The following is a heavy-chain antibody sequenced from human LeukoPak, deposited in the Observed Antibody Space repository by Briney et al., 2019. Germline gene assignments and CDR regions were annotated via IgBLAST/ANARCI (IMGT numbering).Heavy chain of an antibody. J-gene: IGHJ4*02. Sequence: SETLSLTCTVSGGSISSSYFYWGWIRQPPGQGLEWIGSMYYSGSTYYNPSLKSRVTISVDTSKNQFSLKLSSVTAADTAVYYCARSSRDGYNYFDYWGQGTLVTVSS. V-gene: IGHV4-39*01. D-gene: IGHD5-24*01. CDR2: MYYSGST. CDR3: ARSSRDGYNYFDY. CDR1: GGSISSSYFY.